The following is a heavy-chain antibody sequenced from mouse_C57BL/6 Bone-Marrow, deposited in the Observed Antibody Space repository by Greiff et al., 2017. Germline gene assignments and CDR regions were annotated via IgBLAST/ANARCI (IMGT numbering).Heavy chain of an antibody. V-gene: IGHV1-69*01. CDR1: GYTFTSYW. J-gene: IGHJ2*01. D-gene: IGHD2-1*01. Sequence: VQLQQPGAELVMPGASVKLSCKASGYTFTSYWMHWVKQRPGQGLEWIGEIDPSDSYTNYNQKFKGKSTLTVDKSSSTADMQISSLTSEDSAVYYCAREAMGNYAYFDYWGQGTTLTVSS. CDR3: AREAMGNYAYFDY. CDR2: IDPSDSYT.